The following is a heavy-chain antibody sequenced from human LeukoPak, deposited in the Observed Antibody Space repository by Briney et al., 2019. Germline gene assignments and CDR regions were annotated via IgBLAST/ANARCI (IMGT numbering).Heavy chain of an antibody. CDR2: ISSSSSYI. J-gene: IGHJ4*02. Sequence: PGGSLRLSCAASGFTFSSYSMNWVRQAPGKGLEWVSSISSSSSYIYYAGSVKGRFTISRDNAKNSLYLQMNSLRAEDTAVYYCASEEKPVGGYWGQGTLVTVSS. D-gene: IGHD3-16*01. V-gene: IGHV3-21*01. CDR3: ASEEKPVGGY. CDR1: GFTFSSYS.